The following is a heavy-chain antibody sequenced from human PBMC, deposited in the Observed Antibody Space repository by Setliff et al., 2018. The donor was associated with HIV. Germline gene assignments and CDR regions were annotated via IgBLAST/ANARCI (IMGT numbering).Heavy chain of an antibody. D-gene: IGHD6-13*01. V-gene: IGHV4-34*01. J-gene: IGHJ4*02. CDR2: INHSGST. Sequence: PSETLSLTCAVYGASFSGYYWSWVRQPPGKGLEWIGEINHSGSTNYNPSLKSRVTRSVDTSKNQFSLKLSSVTAADTAVYYCARRRDGSSWYRGDFDYWGQGTLVTVSS. CDR1: GASFSGYY. CDR3: ARRRDGSSWYRGDFDY.